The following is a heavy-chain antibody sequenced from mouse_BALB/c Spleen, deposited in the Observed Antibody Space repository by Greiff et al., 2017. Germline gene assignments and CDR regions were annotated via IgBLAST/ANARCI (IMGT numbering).Heavy chain of an antibody. CDR1: GFTFSSYT. Sequence: EVNVVESGGGLVKPGGSLKLSCAASGFTFSSYTMSWVRQTPEKRLEWVATISSGGGNTYYPDSVKGRFTISRDNAKNNLYLQMSSLRSEDTALYYCARSSYYGNYDAMDYWGQGTSVTVSS. D-gene: IGHD2-10*01. V-gene: IGHV5-9*03. CDR2: ISSGGGNT. J-gene: IGHJ4*01. CDR3: ARSSYYGNYDAMDY.